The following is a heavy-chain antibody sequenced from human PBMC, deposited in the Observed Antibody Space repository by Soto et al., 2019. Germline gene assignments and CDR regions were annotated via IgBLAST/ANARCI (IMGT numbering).Heavy chain of an antibody. V-gene: IGHV1-69*02. CDR2: IIPILGIE. J-gene: IGHJ1*01. CDR3: ASHAYYYDSSGYYGFQH. CDR1: GGTFSSYT. D-gene: IGHD3-22*01. Sequence: QVQLVQSGAEVKKPGSSVKVSCKASGGTFSSYTISWVRQAPGQGLEWMGRIIPILGIENYAQKFQGRVTITADKSTSTAYMELSSLRSEDTAVYYCASHAYYYDSSGYYGFQHWGQGTLVTVSS.